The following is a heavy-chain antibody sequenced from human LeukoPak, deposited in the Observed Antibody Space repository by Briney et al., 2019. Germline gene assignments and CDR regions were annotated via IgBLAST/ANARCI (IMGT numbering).Heavy chain of an antibody. CDR1: GFTFSSYW. D-gene: IGHD3-10*01. CDR2: IKQDGSEK. J-gene: IGHJ4*02. V-gene: IGHV3-7*02. CDR3: ASIAPGTSYIRK. Sequence: GGSLRLSRAASGFTFSSYWMSWVRQAPGKGLEWVANIKQDGSEKYYVDSVKGRFTISRDNAKKSLYLQMNSLRAEDTAVYYCASIAPGTSYIRKWGQGTLVTVSS.